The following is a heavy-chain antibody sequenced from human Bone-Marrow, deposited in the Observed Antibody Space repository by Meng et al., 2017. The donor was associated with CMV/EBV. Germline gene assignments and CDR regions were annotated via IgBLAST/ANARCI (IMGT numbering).Heavy chain of an antibody. J-gene: IGHJ4*02. Sequence: ASVKVSCKASGYTFTGYYMHWVRQAPGQGLEWMGWINPNSGGTNYAQKFQGRVTMTRDTSISTAYMELSRLRSDDTAVYYCARADDLAEFCGSMTCYHGFDLCGQGTPVTVSS. D-gene: IGHD2-2*01. CDR3: ARADDLAEFCGSMTCYHGFDL. CDR2: INPNSGGT. V-gene: IGHV1-2*02. CDR1: GYTFTGYY.